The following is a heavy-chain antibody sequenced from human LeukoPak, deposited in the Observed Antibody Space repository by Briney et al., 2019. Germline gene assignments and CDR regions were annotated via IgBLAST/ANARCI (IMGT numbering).Heavy chain of an antibody. V-gene: IGHV3-66*01. CDR2: IYSGGST. CDR1: GFTVTNDY. J-gene: IGHJ4*01. Sequence: GGSLRVSCAVSGFTVTNDYMNWVRQAPGKGLEWVSIIYSGGSTYYADSVKGRFTISRDSSNNTLFLQMSNLRADDSGLYYCATDVRSSPLGFWGHGTLVTVSS. CDR3: ATDVRSSPLGF. D-gene: IGHD6-13*01.